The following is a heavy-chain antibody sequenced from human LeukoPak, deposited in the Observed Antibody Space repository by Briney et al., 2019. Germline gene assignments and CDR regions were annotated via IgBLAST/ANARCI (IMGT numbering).Heavy chain of an antibody. CDR3: ARGPEEARVA. CDR1: GGTFSSNA. D-gene: IGHD3-3*01. CDR2: IIPIFGTA. Sequence: ASVKVSCKGSGGTFSSNAISWVRQAPGQGLEWMGGIIPIFGTANYAQKFQGRVTITADESTSTAYMELSSLRSEDTAVYYCARGPEEARVAWGQGTLVTVSS. J-gene: IGHJ4*02. V-gene: IGHV1-69*13.